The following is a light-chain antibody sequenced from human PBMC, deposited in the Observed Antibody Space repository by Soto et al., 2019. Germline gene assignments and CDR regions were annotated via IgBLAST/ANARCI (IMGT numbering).Light chain of an antibody. J-gene: IGLJ1*01. CDR3: CSFAGSYSYV. Sequence: SALTQPRSVSASPGQSVTISCTGTSSDVGRYDYASWCQQHPGKAPKLIVYDVTERPSGVPDRFSGSKSGNTASLTISGLQAEDEADYSCCSFAGSYSYVFGTGTRSPS. CDR1: SSDVGRYDY. V-gene: IGLV2-11*01. CDR2: DVT.